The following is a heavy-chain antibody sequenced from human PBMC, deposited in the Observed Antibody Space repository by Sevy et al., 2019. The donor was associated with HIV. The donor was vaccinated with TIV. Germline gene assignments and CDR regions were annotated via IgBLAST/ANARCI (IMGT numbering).Heavy chain of an antibody. V-gene: IGHV3-7*01. D-gene: IGHD3-10*01. CDR3: ARDRRITMVRGVITSGWFDP. CDR1: GFTFSSYW. CDR2: IKQDGSEK. Sequence: GGSLRLSCAASGFTFSSYWMIWVRQAPGKGLEWVANIKQDGSEKYYVDSVKGRFTISRDNAKNSLYLQMNSLRAEDTAVYYCARDRRITMVRGVITSGWFDPWGQGTLVTVSS. J-gene: IGHJ5*02.